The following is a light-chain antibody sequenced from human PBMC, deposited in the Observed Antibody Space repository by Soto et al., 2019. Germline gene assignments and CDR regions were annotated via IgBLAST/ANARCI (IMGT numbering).Light chain of an antibody. Sequence: EIVLTQSPVTLSLSPGERATLSCRASQSVSRYLAWYQQKPGQAPRLLIYDASSRAIGIPARFSGSGSGTDITLTISSLEPEDFAVYYCQQRSNWPPGYTFGQGTKLEI. CDR3: QQRSNWPPGYT. CDR1: QSVSRY. V-gene: IGKV3-11*01. CDR2: DAS. J-gene: IGKJ2*01.